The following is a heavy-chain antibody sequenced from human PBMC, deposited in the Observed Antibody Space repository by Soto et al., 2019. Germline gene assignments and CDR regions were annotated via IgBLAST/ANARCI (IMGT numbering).Heavy chain of an antibody. D-gene: IGHD6-6*01. J-gene: IGHJ5*02. CDR2: INPSGGST. V-gene: IGHV1-46*01. Sequence: ASVKVSCKASGYTFTSYYMHWVRQAPGQGLEWMGIINPSGGSTSYAQKFQGRVTMTRDTSTSTVYTELSSLRSEDTAVYYCARDALGYSSSNWFDPWGQGTLVTVSS. CDR3: ARDALGYSSSNWFDP. CDR1: GYTFTSYY.